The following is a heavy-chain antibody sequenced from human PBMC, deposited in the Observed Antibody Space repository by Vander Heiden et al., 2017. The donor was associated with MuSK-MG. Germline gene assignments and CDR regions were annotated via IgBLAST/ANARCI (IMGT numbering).Heavy chain of an antibody. CDR1: GFTFSSYW. CDR2: IKEDGSDK. D-gene: IGHD2-15*01. J-gene: IGHJ4*02. Sequence: EVQLVESGGGLVQPGGSLRLSCAASGFTFSSYWRGWVRQAPGKGLEWVANIKEDGSDKYYVDSVKGRFTISRDNAKNSLYLQMNSLRGEDTAVYYCARDRGWLTHDYWGQGTLVTVSS. V-gene: IGHV3-7*01. CDR3: ARDRGWLTHDY.